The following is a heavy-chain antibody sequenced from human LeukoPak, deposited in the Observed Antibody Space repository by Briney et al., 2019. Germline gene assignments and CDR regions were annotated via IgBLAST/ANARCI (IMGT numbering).Heavy chain of an antibody. J-gene: IGHJ4*02. CDR1: GFTFSSYA. CDR3: ARVRSSGWSGATHTDY. Sequence: GGSLRLSCAASGFTFSSYAMHWVRQAPGKGLEWVAVISYDGSNKYYADSVKGRFTISRDNSKNTLYLQMNSLRAEDTAVYYCARVRSSGWSGATHTDYWGQGTLVTVSS. CDR2: ISYDGSNK. V-gene: IGHV3-30*04. D-gene: IGHD6-19*01.